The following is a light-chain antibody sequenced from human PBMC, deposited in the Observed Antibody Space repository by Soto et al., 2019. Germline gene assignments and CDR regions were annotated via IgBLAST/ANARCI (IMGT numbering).Light chain of an antibody. CDR1: SSDVGGYDY. CDR2: EVT. CDR3: SSYTGGNPSYV. J-gene: IGLJ1*01. Sequence: QSALTQRPSASGSPGQSVTIACTGTSSDVGGYDYVSWYQQHPGKAPKLMIYEVTIRPSGVSDRFSGSKSGNTASLTVSGLQAEDEADYYCSSYTGGNPSYVFGTGKKV. V-gene: IGLV2-8*01.